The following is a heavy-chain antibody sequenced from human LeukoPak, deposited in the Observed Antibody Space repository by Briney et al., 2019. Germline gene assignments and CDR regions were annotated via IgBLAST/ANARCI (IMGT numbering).Heavy chain of an antibody. Sequence: SETLSLTCTVSDGSIRSNYWSWIRQPPGKGLEWIGYIYYSGSTTYNPSLKSRVTISVDTSKNQFSLKLSSVTAADTAVYYCARVGYCSGGSCYLNYYFDYWGQGTLVTVSS. J-gene: IGHJ4*02. CDR1: DGSIRSNY. D-gene: IGHD2-15*01. V-gene: IGHV4-59*01. CDR2: IYYSGST. CDR3: ARVGYCSGGSCYLNYYFDY.